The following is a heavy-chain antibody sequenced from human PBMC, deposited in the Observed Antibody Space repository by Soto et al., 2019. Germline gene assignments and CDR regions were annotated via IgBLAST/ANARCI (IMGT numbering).Heavy chain of an antibody. Sequence: ASVKVSCKASGYTFTSHDINWVRQATGQGLEWMGWMNPNSGNTGYAQKFQGRVTMTRNTSISTAYMELSSLRSEDTAVYYCARGDYDFWSGYSRPYYYYGMDVWGQGTTVTVSS. CDR1: GYTFTSHD. CDR2: MNPNSGNT. J-gene: IGHJ6*02. V-gene: IGHV1-8*01. CDR3: ARGDYDFWSGYSRPYYYYGMDV. D-gene: IGHD3-3*01.